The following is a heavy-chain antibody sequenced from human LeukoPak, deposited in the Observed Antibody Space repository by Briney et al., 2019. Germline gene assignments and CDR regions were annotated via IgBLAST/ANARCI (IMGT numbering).Heavy chain of an antibody. Sequence: PGGSLRLSCAASGFPFRTYWMDWVRQAPGKGLVWVSHINSDGSNTKHADSVKGRFTISRDNAKNTLYLQMNSLRAEDTAVYYCARDHGDGIVGAPGALGYWGQGTLVTVSS. D-gene: IGHD1-26*01. CDR2: INSDGSNT. J-gene: IGHJ4*02. CDR3: ARDHGDGIVGAPGALGY. V-gene: IGHV3-74*03. CDR1: GFPFRTYW.